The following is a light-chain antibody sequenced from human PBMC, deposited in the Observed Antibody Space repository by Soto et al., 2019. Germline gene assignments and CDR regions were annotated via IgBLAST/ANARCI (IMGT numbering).Light chain of an antibody. V-gene: IGLV2-8*01. CDR2: EVS. J-gene: IGLJ1*01. Sequence: QSALTQPPSASGSPGQSITISCTGTSSGVGAYNYVSWYQQHPGKAPKLMIHEVSKRPSGVPDRFSASKSGNTASLTVSGLQAEDEADYYCSSHGSSNNFYVFGTGTKVTVL. CDR1: SSGVGAYNY. CDR3: SSHGSSNNFYV.